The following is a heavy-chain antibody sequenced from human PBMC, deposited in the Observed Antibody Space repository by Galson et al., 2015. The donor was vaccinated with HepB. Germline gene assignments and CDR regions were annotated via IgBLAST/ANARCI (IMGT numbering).Heavy chain of an antibody. J-gene: IGHJ4*02. CDR2: ISWNSGSI. CDR3: AKDQTNSYDSSGYFDY. Sequence: SLRLSCAASGFTFDDYAMHWVRQAPGKGLEWVSGISWNSGSIGYADSVKGRFTISRDNAKNSLYLQMNSLRAEDTALYYCAKDQTNSYDSSGYFDYWGQGTLVIVSS. D-gene: IGHD3-22*01. CDR1: GFTFDDYA. V-gene: IGHV3-9*01.